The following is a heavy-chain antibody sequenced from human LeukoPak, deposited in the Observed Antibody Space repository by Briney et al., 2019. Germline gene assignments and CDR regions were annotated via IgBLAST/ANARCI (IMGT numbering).Heavy chain of an antibody. CDR1: GFTFSSYA. V-gene: IGHV3-30*04. D-gene: IGHD2-15*01. CDR2: ISYDGSNK. Sequence: GGSLRLSCAASGFTFSSYAMHWVRQAPGKGLEWVAVISYDGSNKYYADSVKGRFTISRDNSKNTLYLQMNSLRAEDTAVYYCARDPHCSGGSCYSYAFDIWGQGTMVTVSS. J-gene: IGHJ3*02. CDR3: ARDPHCSGGSCYSYAFDI.